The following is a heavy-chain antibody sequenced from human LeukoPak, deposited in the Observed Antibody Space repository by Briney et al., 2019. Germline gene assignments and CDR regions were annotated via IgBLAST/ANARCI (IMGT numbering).Heavy chain of an antibody. V-gene: IGHV4-59*01. D-gene: IGHD5-18*01. CDR2: IYYSGST. Sequence: TSETLSLTCTVSGGSISSYYWSWIRQPPGKGLEWIGYIYYSGSTNYNPSLKSRVTISVDTSKNQFSLKLSSVTAADTAVYYCARRYSYGSFDYWGQGTLVTVSS. CDR1: GGSISSYY. CDR3: ARRYSYGSFDY. J-gene: IGHJ4*02.